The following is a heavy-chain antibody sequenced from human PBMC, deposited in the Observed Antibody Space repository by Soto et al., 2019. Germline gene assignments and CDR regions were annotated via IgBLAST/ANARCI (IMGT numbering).Heavy chain of an antibody. CDR2: ISSGSDYI. V-gene: IGHV3-21*02. CDR1: GFTFSDYY. CDR3: ARCDTGVKNGSNSIPKY. Sequence: EVQLVESGGGLVKPGGSLRLSCAASGFTFSDYYMNWVRQAPGKGLEWVSCISSGSDYIYYWDSVQGRFTVSRDSAKNSVYLQMTSLRAEDTPVYDCARCDTGVKNGSNSIPKYWGQGTLVTVSS. D-gene: IGHD1-1*01. J-gene: IGHJ4*02.